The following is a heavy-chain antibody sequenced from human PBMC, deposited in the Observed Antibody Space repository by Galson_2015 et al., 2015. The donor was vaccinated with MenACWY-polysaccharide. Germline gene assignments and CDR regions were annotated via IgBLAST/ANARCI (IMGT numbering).Heavy chain of an antibody. CDR2: ISWNSGSI. CDR3: AKETRPGYYHGMDV. V-gene: IGHV3-9*01. CDR1: RFTFDDYA. D-gene: IGHD1-14*01. Sequence: SLRLSCAASRFTFDDYAMHWVRQAPGKGLEWVSTISWNSGSIGYADSLKGRFTISRDNAKNSLYLQMNSLTAEDTALYHCAKETRPGYYHGMDVWGQGTTVTVSS. J-gene: IGHJ6*02.